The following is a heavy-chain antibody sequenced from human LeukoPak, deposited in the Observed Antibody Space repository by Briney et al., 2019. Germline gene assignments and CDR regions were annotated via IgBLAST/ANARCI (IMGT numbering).Heavy chain of an antibody. CDR3: ASDGIEGDYYYMDV. Sequence: ASVTFSCKASGYSFTTYYLHWVRQAPGQGLEWMGINNPGGGTVVHGQKFQGRVSMTRGMSTSTVYMELSSLTSEDTAVYYCASDGIEGDYYYMDVWGRGTTVTVSS. D-gene: IGHD1-14*01. J-gene: IGHJ6*03. V-gene: IGHV1-46*01. CDR2: NNPGGGTV. CDR1: GYSFTTYY.